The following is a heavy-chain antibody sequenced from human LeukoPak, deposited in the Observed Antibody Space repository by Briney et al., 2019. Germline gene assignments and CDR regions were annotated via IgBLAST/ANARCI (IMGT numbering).Heavy chain of an antibody. D-gene: IGHD3-9*01. V-gene: IGHV3-7*01. Sequence: PGGSLRLSCAASGFTFSLYWMNWVRRAPGKGLEWVANIKQDGSEKNYVDSVKGRFTISRDNAKNSLYLQMNNLRVEDTAMYYCAGGTGFIIKDWGQGTLVPVSS. CDR3: AGGTGFIIKD. CDR2: IKQDGSEK. CDR1: GFTFSLYW. J-gene: IGHJ4*02.